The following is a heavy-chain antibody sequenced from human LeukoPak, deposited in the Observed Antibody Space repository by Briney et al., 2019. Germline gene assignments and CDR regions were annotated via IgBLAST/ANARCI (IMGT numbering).Heavy chain of an antibody. D-gene: IGHD1-26*01. J-gene: IGHJ4*02. CDR1: GIAVTCNY. Sequence: GGSLTLSCAASGIAVTCNYMSWVRQPPGKGLEWASFSSINTDTFYADSVRGRITISRDSSENTLFLQMNSLRDEDSAVYYCAIAQSWDELFDSWGQGTLVTVSS. CDR2: SSINTDT. CDR3: AIAQSWDELFDS. V-gene: IGHV3-53*01.